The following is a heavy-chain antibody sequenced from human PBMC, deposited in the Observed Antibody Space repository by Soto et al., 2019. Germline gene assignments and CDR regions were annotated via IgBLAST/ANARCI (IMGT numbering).Heavy chain of an antibody. CDR3: ARDPSLVGATGIIDY. D-gene: IGHD1-26*01. CDR1: GYTFTSSG. V-gene: IGHV1-18*04. J-gene: IGHJ4*02. CDR2: ISAYNGNT. Sequence: QVQLVQSGAEVKKPGASVKVSCKASGYTFTSSGISWVRQAPGQGLEWMGWISAYNGNTNYAQKLQGRVTMTTDTSTSTAYRELRSLRSDDTAVYYCARDPSLVGATGIIDYWGQGTLVTVSS.